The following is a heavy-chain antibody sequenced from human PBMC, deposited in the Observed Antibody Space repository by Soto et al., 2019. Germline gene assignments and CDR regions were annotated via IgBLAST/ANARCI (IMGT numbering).Heavy chain of an antibody. D-gene: IGHD5-18*01. J-gene: IGHJ6*02. Sequence: SVKVSCKASGGTFSRYAISWVRQAPGQGLEWMGGIIPIFGTANYAQKFQGRVTITADESTSTAYMELSSLRSEDTAVYYCASAYVDTAMVTGYYYGMDVWGQGTTVTVSS. CDR1: GGTFSRYA. CDR3: ASAYVDTAMVTGYYYGMDV. V-gene: IGHV1-69*13. CDR2: IIPIFGTA.